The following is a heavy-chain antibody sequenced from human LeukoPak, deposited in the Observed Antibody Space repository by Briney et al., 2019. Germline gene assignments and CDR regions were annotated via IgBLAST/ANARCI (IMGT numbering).Heavy chain of an antibody. Sequence: ASVKVSCRASGYTFTGYYMHWVRQAPGQGLEWMGIINPSGGSTTYAQKFQDRVTMTRDTSTSTVYMELSSLRFEDTAVYYCARDPSNSGTYYKVGAFDFWGQGTMVTVSS. J-gene: IGHJ3*01. V-gene: IGHV1-46*01. CDR3: ARDPSNSGTYYKVGAFDF. CDR2: INPSGGST. D-gene: IGHD1-26*01. CDR1: GYTFTGYY.